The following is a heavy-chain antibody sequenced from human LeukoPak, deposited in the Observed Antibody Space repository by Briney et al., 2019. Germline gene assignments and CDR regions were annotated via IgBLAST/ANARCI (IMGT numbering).Heavy chain of an antibody. D-gene: IGHD3-9*01. Sequence: PGGSLRLSCVASGFTFSSYSMNWVRQAPGKGLEWVSSISRSSSYINYADSLKGRFTISRDNAKNSVYLQMNSLRAEDTAVYYCARTYYDILTGYNPYFDYWGQGILVTVSS. CDR2: ISRSSSYI. J-gene: IGHJ4*02. CDR3: ARTYYDILTGYNPYFDY. CDR1: GFTFSSYS. V-gene: IGHV3-21*01.